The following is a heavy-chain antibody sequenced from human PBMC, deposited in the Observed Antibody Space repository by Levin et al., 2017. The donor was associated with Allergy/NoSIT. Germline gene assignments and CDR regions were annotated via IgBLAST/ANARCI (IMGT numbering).Heavy chain of an antibody. CDR2: ISWNSGSI. CDR1: GFTFDDYS. J-gene: IGHJ3*02. V-gene: IGHV3-9*01. D-gene: IGHD3-10*01. CDR3: ARDNIGLPDAFDI. Sequence: SCAASGFTFDDYSMLWFLHAPGNGLEWVSGISWNSGSIGYADSVKGRFNISRDNAQNSLYLQINSLRTEDTALYYCARDNIGLPDAFDIWGQGTMVIVSS.